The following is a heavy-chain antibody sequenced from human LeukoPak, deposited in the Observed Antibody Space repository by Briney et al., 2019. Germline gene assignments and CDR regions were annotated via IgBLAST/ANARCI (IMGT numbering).Heavy chain of an antibody. CDR2: IYYSGST. CDR3: ARDNSAPPHYDSSGCDY. Sequence: PSETLSLTCTVSGGSISSSSYYWGWIRQPPGKGLEWIGSIYYSGSTYYNPSLKSRVTISVDTSKNQFSLKLSSVTAADTAVYYCARDNSAPPHYDSSGCDYWGQGTLVTVSS. V-gene: IGHV4-39*02. D-gene: IGHD3-22*01. CDR1: GGSISSSSYY. J-gene: IGHJ4*02.